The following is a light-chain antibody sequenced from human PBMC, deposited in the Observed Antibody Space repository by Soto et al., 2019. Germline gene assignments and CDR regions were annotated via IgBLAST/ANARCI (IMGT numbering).Light chain of an antibody. CDR3: QRYDSFWYS. CDR2: KAS. V-gene: IGKV1-5*03. CDR1: PSISSW. Sequence: DIQMTQSPSSLSASVGDRVTITCRASPSISSWLAWYQHKPGTAPKLLIYKASTLESGVPSRFSGRGSGTEFTLTISSLQPDDSATYYGQRYDSFWYSFGQGTKLEIK. J-gene: IGKJ2*03.